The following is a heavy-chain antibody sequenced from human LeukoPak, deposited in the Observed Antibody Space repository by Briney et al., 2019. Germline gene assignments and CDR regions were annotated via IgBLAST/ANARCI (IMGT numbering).Heavy chain of an antibody. V-gene: IGHV3-48*01. J-gene: IGHJ4*02. CDR3: ARGRGYCSGTSCYVDD. D-gene: IGHD2-2*01. Sequence: GGSLRLSCAASGFTFSNYWMHWARQAPGKGLEWVSYISSSSSTIYYADSVKGRFTISRDNAKNSLYLQMNSLRAEDTAVYYCARGRGYCSGTSCYVDDWGQGTLVTVSS. CDR2: ISSSSSTI. CDR1: GFTFSNYW.